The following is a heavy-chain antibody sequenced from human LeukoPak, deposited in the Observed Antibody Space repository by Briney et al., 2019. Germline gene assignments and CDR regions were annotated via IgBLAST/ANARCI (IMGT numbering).Heavy chain of an antibody. J-gene: IGHJ6*02. D-gene: IGHD2-2*01. CDR2: IIPILGIA. V-gene: IGHV1-69*04. CDR1: GVTFSSYA. Sequence: SVKVSCKASGVTFSSYAISWVRQAPGQGLEWMGRIIPILGIANYAQKFQGRVTITADKSTSTLYMELSSLRYEDTAVYYCAREQEIVVVPAAMRGYYYGMDVWGQGTTVTVSS. CDR3: AREQEIVVVPAAMRGYYYGMDV.